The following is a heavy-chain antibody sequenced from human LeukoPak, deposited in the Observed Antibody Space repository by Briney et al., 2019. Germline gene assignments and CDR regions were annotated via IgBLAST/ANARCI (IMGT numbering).Heavy chain of an antibody. CDR3: ARDGSDIAVAGTDY. V-gene: IGHV4-4*07. D-gene: IGHD6-19*01. CDR2: IYTSGST. J-gene: IGHJ4*02. Sequence: SETLSLTCTVSGDSISSYYWSWIRQPAGKGLEWIGRIYTSGSTNYNPPLKSRVTMSVDTSKNQFSLKLSSVTAADTAVYYCARDGSDIAVAGTDYWGQGTLSPSPQ. CDR1: GDSISSYY.